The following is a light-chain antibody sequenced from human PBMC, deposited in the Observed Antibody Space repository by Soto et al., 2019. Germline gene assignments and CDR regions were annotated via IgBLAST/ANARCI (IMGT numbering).Light chain of an antibody. CDR3: QQYDTWPPAT. J-gene: IGKJ1*01. V-gene: IGKV3-15*01. Sequence: EIVMTQSPATLSVSPGERATLSCRASQSVGDNLAWYQLQPGQPPRLLIYGASTRATGIPLRFSGSGSGTDFTLTISSLQSEDFAVYYCQQYDTWPPATFGQGTKVDIK. CDR2: GAS. CDR1: QSVGDN.